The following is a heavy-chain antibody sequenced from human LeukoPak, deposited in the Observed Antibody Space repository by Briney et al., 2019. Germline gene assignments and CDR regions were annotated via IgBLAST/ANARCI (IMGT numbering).Heavy chain of an antibody. D-gene: IGHD1-14*01. J-gene: IGHJ4*02. CDR3: ATSRRDYVGY. CDR2: INHSGST. V-gene: IGHV4-34*01. CDR1: GGSFRGYY. Sequence: SETLSLTCAVYGGSFRGYYWSWIRQPPGKGLEWIGEINHSGSTNYNPSLKSRVTISVDTSKNQFSLKLSSVTAADTAVYYCATSRRDYVGYWGQGTLVTVSS.